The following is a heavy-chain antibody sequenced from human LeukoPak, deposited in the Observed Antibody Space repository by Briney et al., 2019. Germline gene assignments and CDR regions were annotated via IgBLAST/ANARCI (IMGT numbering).Heavy chain of an antibody. J-gene: IGHJ4*02. V-gene: IGHV1-69*04. D-gene: IGHD3/OR15-3a*01. CDR2: IIPILGIA. CDR1: GYTFTSYY. CDR3: ARDVGLAGPFDY. Sequence: ASVTVSCKASGYTFTSYYMYWVRQARGQGLEWMGRIIPILGIANYAQKFQGRVTITADKSTSTAYMELSSLRSEDTAVYYCARDVGLAGPFDYWGQGTLVTVSS.